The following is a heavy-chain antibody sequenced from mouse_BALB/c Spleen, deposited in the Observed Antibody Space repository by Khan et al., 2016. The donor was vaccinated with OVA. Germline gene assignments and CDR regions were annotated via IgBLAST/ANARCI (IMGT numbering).Heavy chain of an antibody. J-gene: IGHJ4*01. Sequence: EVQLQESGPGLVKPSQSLSLTCTFTGYSITSDYAWNWIRQFPGNKLEWMGYISYSGSTNYNPDLKSRISIPRDTSKNQFFLQLNSVTTEETAPYYCARDGARYNYAMDYWGQGPSVTVSS. CDR1: GYSITSDYA. D-gene: IGHD1-1*02. V-gene: IGHV3-2*02. CDR3: ARDGARYNYAMDY. CDR2: ISYSGST.